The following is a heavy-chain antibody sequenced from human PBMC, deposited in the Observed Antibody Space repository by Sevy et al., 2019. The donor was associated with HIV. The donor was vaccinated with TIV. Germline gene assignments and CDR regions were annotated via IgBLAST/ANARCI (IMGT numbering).Heavy chain of an antibody. CDR2: ISSSSSYI. D-gene: IGHD2-21*02. J-gene: IGHJ5*02. CDR3: AAGTVVTPYWFDP. Sequence: GESLKISCAASGFTFSDYSVNWVRQAPGKGLEWVSSISSSSSYIYYADSVKGRFTISRDNAKNSLYLQMNSLRAEDTAVYYCAAGTVVTPYWFDPWGQGTLVTVSS. V-gene: IGHV3-21*01. CDR1: GFTFSDYS.